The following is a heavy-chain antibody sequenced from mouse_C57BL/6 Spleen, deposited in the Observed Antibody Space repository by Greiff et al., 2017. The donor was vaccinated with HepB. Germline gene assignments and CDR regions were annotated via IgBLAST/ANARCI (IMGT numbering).Heavy chain of an antibody. CDR3: ARSETAQATNYAMDY. V-gene: IGHV1-52*01. J-gene: IGHJ4*01. D-gene: IGHD3-2*02. CDR2: IDPSDSET. Sequence: QVQLQQPGAEMVRPGSSVKLSCKASGYTFTSYWMHWVKQRPIQGLEWIGNIDPSDSETHYNQKFKDKATLTVDKSSSTAYMQLSSLTSEDSAVYYCARSETAQATNYAMDYWGQGTSVTVSS. CDR1: GYTFTSYW.